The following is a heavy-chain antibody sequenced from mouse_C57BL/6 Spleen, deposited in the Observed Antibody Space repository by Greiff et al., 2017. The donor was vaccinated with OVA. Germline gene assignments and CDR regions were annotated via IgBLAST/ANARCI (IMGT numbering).Heavy chain of an antibody. CDR1: GFTFSSYT. D-gene: IGHD1-1*01. CDR3: ARRRGYGVDYWYFDV. Sequence: EVKLVESGGGLVKPGGSLKLSCAASGFTFSSYTMSWVRQTPEKRLEWVATISGGGGNTYYPDSVKGRFTISRDNAKNTLYLQMSSLRSEDTALYYCARRRGYGVDYWYFDVWGTGTTVTVSS. J-gene: IGHJ1*03. CDR2: ISGGGGNT. V-gene: IGHV5-9*01.